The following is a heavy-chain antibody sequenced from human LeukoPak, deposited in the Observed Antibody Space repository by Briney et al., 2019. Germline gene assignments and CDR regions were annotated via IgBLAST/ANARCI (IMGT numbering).Heavy chain of an antibody. CDR3: AKDHGSQRPAEYFQH. CDR2: ISGSGGST. V-gene: IGHV3-23*01. CDR1: GFTFSSYA. J-gene: IGHJ1*01. Sequence: GGSLRLSCAASGFTFSSYAMSWVRQAPGKGLEWVSAISGSGGSTYYADSVKGRFTISRDNSKNTLCLQMNSLRAEDTAVYYCAKDHGSQRPAEYFQHWGQGTLVTVSS. D-gene: IGHD1-26*01.